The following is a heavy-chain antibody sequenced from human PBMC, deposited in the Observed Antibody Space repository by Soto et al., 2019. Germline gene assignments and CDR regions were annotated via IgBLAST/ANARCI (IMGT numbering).Heavy chain of an antibody. CDR2: ISSSSSYI. V-gene: IGHV3-21*01. CDR1: GFTFSSYS. CDR3: ARGGDSSGWYGEIGWFDP. J-gene: IGHJ5*02. D-gene: IGHD6-19*01. Sequence: GGSLRLSCAASGFTFSSYSMNWVRQAPGKGLEWVSSISSSSSYIYYADSVKGRFTISRDNAKNSLYLQMNSLRAEDTAVYYCARGGDSSGWYGEIGWFDPWGQGTLVTVSS.